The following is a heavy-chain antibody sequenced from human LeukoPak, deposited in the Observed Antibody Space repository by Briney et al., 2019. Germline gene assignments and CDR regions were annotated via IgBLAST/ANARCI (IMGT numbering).Heavy chain of an antibody. CDR3: AREKNHRLDIPFNK. J-gene: IGHJ4*02. CDR2: IYDSGRT. Sequence: SETPSLTCTVSGGSISSYYWSWIRQSPGKGLEWIGYIYDSGRTNHNPSLKSRVTISVDTSKNQFSLKLSAVTAAAAAVYYFAREKNHRLDIPFNKWGRETLVTVSS. V-gene: IGHV4-59*01. D-gene: IGHD1-14*01. CDR1: GGSISSYY.